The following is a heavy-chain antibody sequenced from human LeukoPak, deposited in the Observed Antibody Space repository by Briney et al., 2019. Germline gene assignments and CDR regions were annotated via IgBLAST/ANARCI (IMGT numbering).Heavy chain of an antibody. CDR2: ISSSGSTI. CDR3: AREMMTTVTTLRNYYYYYMDV. V-gene: IGHV3-11*04. D-gene: IGHD4-11*01. Sequence: PGGSLRLSCAASGFTFSDYYMSWIRQAPGKGLEWVSYISSSGSTIYYADSVKGRFTISRDNAKNSLYLQMSSLRAEDTAVYYCAREMMTTVTTLRNYYYYYMDVWGKGTTVTVSS. CDR1: GFTFSDYY. J-gene: IGHJ6*03.